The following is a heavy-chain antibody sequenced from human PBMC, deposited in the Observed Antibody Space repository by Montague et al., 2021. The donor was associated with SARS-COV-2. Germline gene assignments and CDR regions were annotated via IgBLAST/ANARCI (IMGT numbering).Heavy chain of an antibody. J-gene: IGHJ3*01. CDR3: ARTASGIGNAFDV. CDR2: IYYSGST. V-gene: IGHV4-39*01. D-gene: IGHD3-10*01. Sequence: SETLSLTCTVSGGSIPSSSYYWVWIRQPPGKGLDWIVNIYYSGSTYYNPSLKSRVTISVDTSKYQFSLNLNSVTVAATAIYLCARTASGIGNAFDVWCQGTLVTVSS. CDR1: GGSIPSSSYY.